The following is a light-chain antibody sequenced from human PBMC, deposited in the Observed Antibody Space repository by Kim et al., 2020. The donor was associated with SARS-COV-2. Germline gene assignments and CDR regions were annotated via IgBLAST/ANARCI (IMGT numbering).Light chain of an antibody. J-gene: IGLJ2*01. CDR3: CSYAGNFAVV. CDR2: DVS. V-gene: IGLV2-11*01. Sequence: QSALTQPRSVSGSPGQSVTISCTGTSSDVGAYSYVSWYQQYPGKAPKLMIFDVSKRPSGVPDRFSASKSGDTASLTISGLQAEDEGNYYCCSYAGNFAVVFGGGTKVTFL. CDR1: SSDVGAYSY.